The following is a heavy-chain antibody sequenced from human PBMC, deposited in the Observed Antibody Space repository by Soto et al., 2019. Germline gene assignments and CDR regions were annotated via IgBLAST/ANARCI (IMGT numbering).Heavy chain of an antibody. Sequence: GGSLRLSCAASGFTSSSYSMNWVRQAPGKGLEWVSSISSSSSYIYYADSVKGRFTISRDNAKNSLYLQMNSLRAEDTAVYYCARDQGDGMDVWGQGTTVTVSS. J-gene: IGHJ6*02. CDR2: ISSSSSYI. CDR1: GFTSSSYS. D-gene: IGHD3-16*01. CDR3: ARDQGDGMDV. V-gene: IGHV3-21*01.